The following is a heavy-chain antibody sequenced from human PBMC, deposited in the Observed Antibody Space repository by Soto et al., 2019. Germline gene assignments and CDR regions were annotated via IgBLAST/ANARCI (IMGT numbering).Heavy chain of an antibody. CDR3: ARDGHLYYYDSSGYPGFIDY. CDR1: GYTFTSYG. D-gene: IGHD3-22*01. V-gene: IGHV1-18*04. Sequence: QVQLVQSGAEVKKPGASVKVSCKASGYTFTSYGISWVRQAPGQGLEWMGWISAYNGNTNYAQKLQGRVTMTTDTSTSTAYMELRSLRSDDTAVYYCARDGHLYYYDSSGYPGFIDYWGQGTLVTVSS. CDR2: ISAYNGNT. J-gene: IGHJ4*02.